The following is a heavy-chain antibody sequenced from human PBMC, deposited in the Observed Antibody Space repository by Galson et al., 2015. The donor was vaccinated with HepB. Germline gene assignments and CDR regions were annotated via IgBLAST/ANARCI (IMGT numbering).Heavy chain of an antibody. Sequence: SLRLSCAASGFTFSSSAMSWVRQAPGKGLEWVSFISASGYDTYYSDSVKGRFTISRDNSKNTLYVQMNSLRAEDTAVYLCAKLPGFDSWGQGTLVTVSS. V-gene: IGHV3-23*01. CDR2: ISASGYDT. J-gene: IGHJ5*01. CDR3: AKLPGFDS. CDR1: GFTFSSSA.